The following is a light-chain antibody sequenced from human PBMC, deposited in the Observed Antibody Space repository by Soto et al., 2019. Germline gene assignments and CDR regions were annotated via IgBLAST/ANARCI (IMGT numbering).Light chain of an antibody. Sequence: EILMTQSPGTLSVSPGERASLSCRASQSVRSNLAWYQQKPGQAPRLLIYGASTRATGIPARFSGSGSGTEFTLTISSLQSEDFAVYYCQQYNNWPPITFGQGTRLEIK. J-gene: IGKJ5*01. CDR1: QSVRSN. CDR3: QQYNNWPPIT. CDR2: GAS. V-gene: IGKV3-15*01.